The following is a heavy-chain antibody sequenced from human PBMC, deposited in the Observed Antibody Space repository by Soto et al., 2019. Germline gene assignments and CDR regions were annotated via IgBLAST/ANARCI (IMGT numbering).Heavy chain of an antibody. D-gene: IGHD5-18*01. J-gene: IGHJ6*03. CDR1: GFTFSSYW. CDR3: ARVRVDTAMAGVYYYYYHYMDV. V-gene: IGHV3-7*04. Sequence: GGSLRLSCAASGFTFSSYWMSWVRQAPGKGLEWVANIKQDGSEKYYVDSVKGRFTISRDNAKNSLYLQMNSLRAEDTAVYYCARVRVDTAMAGVYYYYYHYMDVWGKGTTVTVSS. CDR2: IKQDGSEK.